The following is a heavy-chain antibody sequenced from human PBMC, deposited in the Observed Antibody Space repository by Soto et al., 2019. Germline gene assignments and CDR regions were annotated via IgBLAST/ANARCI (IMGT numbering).Heavy chain of an antibody. CDR3: ASTSIAARSFDY. J-gene: IGHJ4*02. Sequence: SETLSLTCAVYGGSFSGYYWSWIRQPPGKGLEWIGEINHSGSTNYNPSLKSRVTISVDTSKNQFSLKLSSVTAADTAVYYCASTSIAARSFDYWGQGTLVTVSS. D-gene: IGHD6-6*01. CDR2: INHSGST. V-gene: IGHV4-34*01. CDR1: GGSFSGYY.